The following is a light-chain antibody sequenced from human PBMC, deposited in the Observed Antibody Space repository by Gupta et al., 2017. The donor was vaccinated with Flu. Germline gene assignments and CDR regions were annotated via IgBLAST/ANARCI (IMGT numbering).Light chain of an antibody. CDR2: SND. CDR1: SSNIGSRS. J-gene: IGLJ3*02. Sequence: QSVLTQPPSASGTPGQRVAISCSGSSSNIGSRSVSWYQQVPGTAPKLLMYSNDQRPSGVPDRFSGSKSGTSASLAISGLRSEDEADYYCATWDDGLSGRVFGGGTKLTVL. CDR3: ATWDDGLSGRV. V-gene: IGLV1-47*02.